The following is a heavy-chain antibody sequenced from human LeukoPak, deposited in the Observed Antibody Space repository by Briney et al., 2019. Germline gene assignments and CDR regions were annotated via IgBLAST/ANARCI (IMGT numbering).Heavy chain of an antibody. CDR3: ARVAAAGPFDY. CDR2: IYSGVGT. J-gene: IGHJ4*02. CDR1: GFAVINNY. D-gene: IGHD6-13*01. Sequence: PGGSLRLSCAASGFAVINNYMSWVRQAPGKGLVWVSIIYSGVGTGYTDSVKGRFTISRDNSKNTLYLQMNSLRAEDTAVYYCARVAAAGPFDYWGQGTLVTVSS. V-gene: IGHV3-53*01.